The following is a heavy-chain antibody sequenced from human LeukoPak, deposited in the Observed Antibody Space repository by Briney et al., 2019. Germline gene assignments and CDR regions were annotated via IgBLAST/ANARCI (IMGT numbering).Heavy chain of an antibody. CDR1: GFTFSSCA. J-gene: IGHJ4*02. V-gene: IGHV3-23*01. CDR2: ISESDGRT. CDR3: AKWMTTATTSDY. D-gene: IGHD4-17*01. Sequence: GGSLGLSCAASGFTFSSCAMSWVRQAPGKGLECVSTISESDGRTYYADSVKGRFTISRDNSNNRLYLEMNSLRAEDTAVYYCAKWMTTATTSDYWGQGTLVTVSS.